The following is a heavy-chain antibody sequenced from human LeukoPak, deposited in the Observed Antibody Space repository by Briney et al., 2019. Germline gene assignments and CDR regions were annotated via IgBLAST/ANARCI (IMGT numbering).Heavy chain of an antibody. CDR1: GCSISSSSYY. D-gene: IGHD7-27*01. V-gene: IGHV4-39*01. J-gene: IGHJ4*02. CDR2: IYYSGST. Sequence: SETLSLTCTVSGCSISSSSYYWGWIRQPPGKGLEWIGSIYYSGSTYYNPSLKSRVTISVDTSKNQFSLKLSSVTAADTAVYYCARANWGLKPNYFDYWGQGTLVTVSS. CDR3: ARANWGLKPNYFDY.